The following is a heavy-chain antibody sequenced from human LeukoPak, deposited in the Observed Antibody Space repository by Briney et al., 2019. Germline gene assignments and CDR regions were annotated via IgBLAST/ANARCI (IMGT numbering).Heavy chain of an antibody. J-gene: IGHJ6*02. D-gene: IGHD6-19*01. CDR2: ISWNSGSI. CDR3: AKDSLKAGSGWYVPSHYYYYGMDV. V-gene: IGHV3-9*01. CDR1: GFTFDDYA. Sequence: GGSLRLSCAASGFTFDDYAMHWVRQAPGKGLEWVSGISWNSGSIGYADSVKGRFTISRDNTKNSLYLQMNSLRAEDTASYYCAKDSLKAGSGWYVPSHYYYYGMDVWGQGTTVTVSS.